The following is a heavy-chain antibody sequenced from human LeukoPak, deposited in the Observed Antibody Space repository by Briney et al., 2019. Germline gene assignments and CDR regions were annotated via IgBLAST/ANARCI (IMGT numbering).Heavy chain of an antibody. V-gene: IGHV3-30-3*01. D-gene: IGHD2-2*01. J-gene: IGHJ4*02. Sequence: GGSLRLSCAPSGFTLSSYAMHWVREAPSKGLEGGAVISYDGSNKYYADSVKGRFTISRDNSKNTLYLQMNSLRAEDTAVYYCASDIVVVAAATPQAGYWGQGTLVTVSS. CDR2: ISYDGSNK. CDR3: ASDIVVVAAATPQAGY. CDR1: GFTLSSYA.